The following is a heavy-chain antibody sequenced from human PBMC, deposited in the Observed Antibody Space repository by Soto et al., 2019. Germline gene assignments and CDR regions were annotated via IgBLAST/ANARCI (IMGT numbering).Heavy chain of an antibody. CDR3: AAARPPVHGFPPYYLNY. CDR1: GFTFDSYA. J-gene: IGHJ4*02. V-gene: IGHV3-23*01. D-gene: IGHD1-1*01. Sequence: DVQLLESGGGLVQPGGSLRLSCAAAGFTFDSYAMTWVRQAPGKGLEWVSTISAGGGSTYYADSVKGRLTISRDNSKTTVYLHLSSLRAEATAVYFCAAARPPVHGFPPYYLNYWGLGTLVTVSS. CDR2: ISAGGGST.